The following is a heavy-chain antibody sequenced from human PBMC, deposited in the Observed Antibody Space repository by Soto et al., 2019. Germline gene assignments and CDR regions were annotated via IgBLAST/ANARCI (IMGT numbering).Heavy chain of an antibody. CDR3: ARIGTLDWIDDY. Sequence: QVQLVQSGAEVKKPGSSVKVSCKASGGTFRSYVTSWVRQAPGQGLEWLGGIIPMYGTTYYAQTFKGRVTISADESTSTAFMELSSLRSEDTAVYYCARIGTLDWIDDYLRQGTLVTVSS. CDR1: GGTFRSYV. V-gene: IGHV1-69*12. J-gene: IGHJ4*02. D-gene: IGHD1-1*01. CDR2: IIPMYGTT.